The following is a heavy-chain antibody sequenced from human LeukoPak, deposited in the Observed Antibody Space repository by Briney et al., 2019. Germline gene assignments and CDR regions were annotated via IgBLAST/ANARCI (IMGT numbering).Heavy chain of an antibody. CDR1: GGTFSSYA. Sequence: SVKVSCKASGGTFSSYAISWVRQAPGQGLEWMGGIIPIFGTANYAQKFQGRVTITADESTSTAYMELSSLRSEDTAVYYCATDYGDYYGMDVWGQGTTVTVSS. CDR2: IIPIFGTA. D-gene: IGHD4-17*01. V-gene: IGHV1-69*13. CDR3: ATDYGDYYGMDV. J-gene: IGHJ6*02.